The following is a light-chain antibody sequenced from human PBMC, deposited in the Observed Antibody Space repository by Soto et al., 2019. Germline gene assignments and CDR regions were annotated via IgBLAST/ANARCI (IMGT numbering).Light chain of an antibody. CDR2: GAS. J-gene: IGKJ1*01. CDR3: QQYGSSIKT. Sequence: EIVLTQSPGTPSLSPGDRATLSCRASQSVSSNYLAWYQQRPGQPPNLLIFGASNRAPGIPDRFSGSGSGTDFTLTISRLEPEDFAVYYCQQYGSSIKTFGQGTKVDIK. V-gene: IGKV3-20*01. CDR1: QSVSSNY.